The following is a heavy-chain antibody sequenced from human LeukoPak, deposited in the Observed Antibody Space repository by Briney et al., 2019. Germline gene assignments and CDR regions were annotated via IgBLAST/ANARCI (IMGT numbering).Heavy chain of an antibody. CDR1: GGPISSYY. J-gene: IGHJ5*02. V-gene: IGHV4-59*08. CDR2: IYYSGST. Sequence: SETLSLTCTVSGGPISSYYWSWIRQPPGKGLEWIGYIYYSGSTNYNPSLKSRVTISVDTSKNQFSLKLSSVTAADTAVYYCARTYGSGSYYNYPWGQGTLVTVSS. CDR3: ARTYGSGSYYNYP. D-gene: IGHD3-10*01.